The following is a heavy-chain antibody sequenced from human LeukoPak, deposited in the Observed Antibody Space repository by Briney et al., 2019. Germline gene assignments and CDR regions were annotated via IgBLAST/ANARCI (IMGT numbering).Heavy chain of an antibody. CDR2: IWHDGSDK. D-gene: IGHD3-10*01. Sequence: GGSLRLSCAASGFTFSNYGMHWVRQAPGKGLEWVAIIWHDGSDKYYADSVKGRFTISRDNSKNTLYLQMNSLRAEDTAVYYCAITYGSGSYWFDYWGQGTLVTVSS. V-gene: IGHV3-33*01. CDR3: AITYGSGSYWFDY. J-gene: IGHJ4*02. CDR1: GFTFSNYG.